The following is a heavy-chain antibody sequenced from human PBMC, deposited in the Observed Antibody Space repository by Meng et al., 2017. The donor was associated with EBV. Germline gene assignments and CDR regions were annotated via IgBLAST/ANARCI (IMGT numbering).Heavy chain of an antibody. CDR1: GFSLSTGGAA. J-gene: IGHJ4*02. CDR3: AHRKNNWEVIEIDY. D-gene: IGHD1-1*01. CDR2: VYWDDDK. Sequence: ITLKESGPTRVKPPQSLPLTCTFSGFSLSTGGAAVGWIRQPPGKALEWLAIVYWDDDKRYSPSLKSRLTITKDTSKNQVVLTMTNMGPGDTATYFCAHRKNNWEVIEIDYWGQGTLVTVSS. V-gene: IGHV2-5*02.